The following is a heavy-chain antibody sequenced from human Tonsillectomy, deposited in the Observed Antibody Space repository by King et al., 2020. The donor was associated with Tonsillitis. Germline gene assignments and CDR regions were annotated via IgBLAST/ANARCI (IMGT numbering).Heavy chain of an antibody. Sequence: QLQESGPGLVKPSQTLSLTCNVSGGSISSGGHYWSWIRQHQGKGPEWIGYIYYTGRTYYNPSLKSRVTMSVDTSKNQFSLKLNSVTAADTAVYYCAGSGATFDYWGQGTLVSVSS. V-gene: IGHV4-31*03. CDR1: GGSISSGGHY. D-gene: IGHD2-15*01. CDR3: AGSGATFDY. CDR2: IYYTGRT. J-gene: IGHJ4*02.